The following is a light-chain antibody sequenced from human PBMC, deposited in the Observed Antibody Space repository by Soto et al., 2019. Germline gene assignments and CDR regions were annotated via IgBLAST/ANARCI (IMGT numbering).Light chain of an antibody. V-gene: IGKV3-20*01. Sequence: EIVLTQSPGTLSLSPGERATLSCRASQSVGSNYLAWYQQKPGQAPRLLIYAASSRASDIPDRFSGSGSGTDFTLTISRREPEDFAVYYCQQYGSSPPYTFGQGTKLEI. CDR3: QQYGSSPPYT. CDR1: QSVGSNY. J-gene: IGKJ2*01. CDR2: AAS.